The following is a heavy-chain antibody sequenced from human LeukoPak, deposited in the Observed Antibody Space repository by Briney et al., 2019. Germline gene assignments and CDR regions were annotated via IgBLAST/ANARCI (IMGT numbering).Heavy chain of an antibody. CDR3: AKGGYGSGNNWFDS. Sequence: GGSLRLSCAASGFTFGTHAMTWVRQAPGKGLEWVSGMSGRGDTSYYADSVKGRFTISRDNSKNTPFLQMNSLRAEDTAVYYCAKGGYGSGNNWFDSWGQGTLVTVSA. J-gene: IGHJ5*01. CDR1: GFTFGTHA. CDR2: MSGRGDTS. D-gene: IGHD3-10*01. V-gene: IGHV3-23*01.